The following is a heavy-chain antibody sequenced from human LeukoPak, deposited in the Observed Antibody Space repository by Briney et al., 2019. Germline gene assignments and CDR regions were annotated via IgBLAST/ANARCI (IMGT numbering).Heavy chain of an antibody. CDR1: GFTFSTYW. D-gene: IGHD3-22*01. CDR3: ARDFPYYYDTSGYYFDY. CDR2: IKQDGSEK. V-gene: IGHV3-7*01. Sequence: GGSLRLSCAASGFTFSTYWMSWVRQAPGKGLEWVANIKQDGSEKYYVDSVKGRFTISRDNAKNSLYLQMNSLRAEGTAVYYCARDFPYYYDTSGYYFDYWGQGTLVTVSS. J-gene: IGHJ4*02.